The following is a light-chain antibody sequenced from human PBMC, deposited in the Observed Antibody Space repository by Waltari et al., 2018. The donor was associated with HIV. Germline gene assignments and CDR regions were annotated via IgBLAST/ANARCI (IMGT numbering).Light chain of an antibody. CDR3: QQYDDWPPFT. CDR1: QSVRTS. CDR2: GAS. Sequence: DIVMTQSPAILSVSPGESVTLSCRASQSVRTSLAWYQQKPGQAPRLLIYGASTRATGIPARFSVSGSGTEFTLTISSLQSEDSAVYHCQQYDDWPPFTFGQGTKLEIK. J-gene: IGKJ2*01. V-gene: IGKV3-15*01.